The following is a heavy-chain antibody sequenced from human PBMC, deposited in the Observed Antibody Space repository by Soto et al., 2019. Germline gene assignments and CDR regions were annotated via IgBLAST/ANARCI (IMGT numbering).Heavy chain of an antibody. CDR3: ARGLTSWEIDS. CDR2: IIPVLGPA. CDR1: GGTVRKYA. J-gene: IGHJ4*02. D-gene: IGHD1-26*01. Sequence: QVLLVQSGAEVKKPGSSVKVSCKASGGTVRKYAISWVRQAPGQGLEWMGGIIPVLGPANYAQRLQGRVTITADRSTNTAYMELNSLRSEDTAVYYCARGLTSWEIDSWGQGTLVTVSS. V-gene: IGHV1-69*06.